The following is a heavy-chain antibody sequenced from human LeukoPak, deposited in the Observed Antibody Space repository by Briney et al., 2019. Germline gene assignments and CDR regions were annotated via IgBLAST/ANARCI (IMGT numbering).Heavy chain of an antibody. V-gene: IGHV3-30*18. Sequence: PGRSLRLSCAASGFTFSSYGMHWVRQAPGKGLEWVAVVSYDGSDEYYADSVKGRFTISRDNSKNTLFLQMNSLRAEDTAVYYCAKRRGDTAMVYWYFDLWGRGTLVTVSS. CDR1: GFTFSSYG. CDR2: VSYDGSDE. J-gene: IGHJ2*01. D-gene: IGHD5-18*01. CDR3: AKRRGDTAMVYWYFDL.